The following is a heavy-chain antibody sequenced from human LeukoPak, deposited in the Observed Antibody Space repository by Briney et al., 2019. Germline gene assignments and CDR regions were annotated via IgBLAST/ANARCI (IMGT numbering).Heavy chain of an antibody. J-gene: IGHJ4*02. V-gene: IGHV4-61*02. CDR3: ARVDYYGSGRSIDY. Sequence: SQTLSLTCTVSGGSISSGSYYWSWIRQPAGKGLEWIGRIYTSGSTNYDPSLKSRVTISVDTSKNQFSLKLSSVTAADTAVYYCARVDYYGSGRSIDYWGQGTLVTVSS. CDR2: IYTSGST. CDR1: GGSISSGSYY. D-gene: IGHD3-10*01.